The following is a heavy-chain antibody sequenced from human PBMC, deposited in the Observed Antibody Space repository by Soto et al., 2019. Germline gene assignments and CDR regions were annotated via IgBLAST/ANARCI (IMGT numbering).Heavy chain of an antibody. V-gene: IGHV4-34*01. Sequence: QVQLQQWGAGLLKPSETLSLTCAVYGESFSGYYWTWIRQPPGKGLEWIGEINHSGSTNCIQSLKRRVSMSVDTSKNQFSLKLSSVTAADTAVYYCAGNIVATISAIDQWGQGTLVPVSS. J-gene: IGHJ5*02. CDR3: AGNIVATISAIDQ. CDR2: INHSGST. CDR1: GESFSGYY. D-gene: IGHD5-12*01.